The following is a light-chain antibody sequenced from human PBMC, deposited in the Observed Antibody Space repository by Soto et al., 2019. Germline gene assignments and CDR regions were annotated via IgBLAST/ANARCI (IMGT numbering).Light chain of an antibody. J-gene: IGLJ2*01. CDR2: SNN. CDR1: SSNIGSHI. V-gene: IGLV1-44*01. Sequence: QSVLTQPPSASGTPGQRVTISCSGSSSNIGSHIVNWYQQLPGTAPKLLIYSNNQRPSVVPDRISGSKSGTSASLAISGLQSEDEADYYCAAWDDSLNVLFGGGTKLTV. CDR3: AAWDDSLNVL.